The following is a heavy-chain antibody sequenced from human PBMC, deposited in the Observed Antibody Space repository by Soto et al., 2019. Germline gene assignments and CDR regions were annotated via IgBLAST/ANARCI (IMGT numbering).Heavy chain of an antibody. CDR1: GGSISNYY. CDR3: ARVMVDSLRWFDP. V-gene: IGHV4-59*01. J-gene: IGHJ5*02. D-gene: IGHD3-10*01. Sequence: PSETLSLTCTVSGGSISNYYWTWIRQPPGKGLEWIGYIYYSGSTNYNPSLKSRVTISVDTSKNQFSLKLRSLTAADTAVYYCARVMVDSLRWFDPWGHGTLVTVS. CDR2: IYYSGST.